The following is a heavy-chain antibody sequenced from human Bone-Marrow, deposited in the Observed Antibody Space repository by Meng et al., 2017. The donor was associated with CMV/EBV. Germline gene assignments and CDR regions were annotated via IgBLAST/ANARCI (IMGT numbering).Heavy chain of an antibody. V-gene: IGHV1-2*02. Sequence: ASVKVSCKASGYSFTTYGIDWVRQAPGQGLEWMGWINPNSGGTNYAQKFQGRVTMTRDTSISTAYMELSRLRSDDTAVYYCARGRVPRELLRNAFDIWGQGTMVTVSS. CDR3: ARGRVPRELLRNAFDI. J-gene: IGHJ3*02. D-gene: IGHD1-26*01. CDR2: INPNSGGT. CDR1: GYSFTTYG.